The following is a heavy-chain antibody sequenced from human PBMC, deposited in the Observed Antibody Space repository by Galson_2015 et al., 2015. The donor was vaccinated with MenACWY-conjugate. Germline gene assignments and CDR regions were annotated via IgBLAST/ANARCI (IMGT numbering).Heavy chain of an antibody. Sequence: SLRLSCAASGFIFNNYWMSWVRQVPGKGPEWVANIKQDGSEKYYVDSVRGRFTISRDNAKNSLYLQMNSLRAKDTAVYYCARDLGFYCSRNDCYSPYWGQGTLVTVSS. CDR2: IKQDGSEK. CDR1: GFIFNNYW. D-gene: IGHD2-2*01. V-gene: IGHV3-7*03. CDR3: ARDLGFYCSRNDCYSPY. J-gene: IGHJ4*02.